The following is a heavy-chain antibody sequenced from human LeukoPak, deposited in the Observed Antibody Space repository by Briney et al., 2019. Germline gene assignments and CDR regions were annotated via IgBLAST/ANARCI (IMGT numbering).Heavy chain of an antibody. D-gene: IGHD2-2*02. CDR3: ARGIPDLDY. V-gene: IGHV4-34*01. CDR1: GGSFSGYY. J-gene: IGHJ4*02. CDR2: INHSGST. Sequence: SETLSLTCAVYGGSFSGYYWSWIRQPPGKGLEWIGEINHSGSTNYNPSLKSRVTISVDTSKNQFSLKLSSVTAADTAVYYCARGIPDLDYWGQGTLVTVSS.